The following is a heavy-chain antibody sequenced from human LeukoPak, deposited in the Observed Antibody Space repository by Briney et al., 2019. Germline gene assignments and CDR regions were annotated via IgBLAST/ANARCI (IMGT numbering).Heavy chain of an antibody. J-gene: IGHJ4*02. V-gene: IGHV3-48*01. CDR1: GVTFRSYS. CDR3: ARYFYASGTSSLLD. Sequence: GSLGLFGAARGVTFRSYSMKSPRQSTRKGVEWLSYISGSSTTIYYADSVRGRFTISRDNAKNSLYLQMNSLRAEDTAVYYCARYFYASGTSSLLDWGQGTLVTVSS. CDR2: ISGSSTTI. D-gene: IGHD3-10*01.